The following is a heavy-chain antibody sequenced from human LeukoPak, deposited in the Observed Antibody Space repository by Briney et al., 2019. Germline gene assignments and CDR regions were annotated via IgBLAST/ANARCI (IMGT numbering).Heavy chain of an antibody. CDR2: IYHTGGT. D-gene: IGHD3-16*02. CDR1: GYSISSGYY. CDR3: ARDKDDYVWGTYRW. J-gene: IGHJ4*02. V-gene: IGHV4-38-2*01. Sequence: SETLSLTCAVSGYSISSGYYWGWVRQAPGKGLEWIGSIYHTGGTDYNPSLKSRLTISVGMSKNQFSLNLRSVTAADTAVYYCARDKDDYVWGTYRWWGQGMLVTVSS.